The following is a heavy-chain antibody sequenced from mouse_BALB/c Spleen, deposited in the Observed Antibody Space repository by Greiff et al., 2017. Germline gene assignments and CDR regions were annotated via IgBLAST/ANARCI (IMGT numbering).Heavy chain of an antibody. CDR3: ASRDYDDAMDY. Sequence: EVQLQQSGAELVKPGASVKLSCTASGFNIKDTYMHWVKQRPEQGLEWIGRIDPANGNTKYDPKFQGKATITADTSSNTAYLQLSSLTSEDTAVYYCASRDYDDAMDYWGQGTSVTVSS. J-gene: IGHJ4*01. CDR1: GFNIKDTY. V-gene: IGHV14-3*02. CDR2: IDPANGNT. D-gene: IGHD2-13*01.